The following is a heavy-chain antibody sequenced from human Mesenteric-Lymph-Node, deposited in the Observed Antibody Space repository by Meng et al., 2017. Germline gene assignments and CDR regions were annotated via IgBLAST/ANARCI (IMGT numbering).Heavy chain of an antibody. CDR1: CGSLIGYY. J-gene: IGHJ5*02. CDR3: VRTNYGDYNWFDP. Sequence: VQLRQVGAGLLKASETLSPACAVYCGSLIGYYLTVIRQHPGNGLEWIGYIYYSGSTYYNPSLRSRVAISIDTSKNQFSLKLTSVTAADTAVYFCVRTNYGDYNWFDPWGQGTLVTVSS. V-gene: IGHV4-31*11. D-gene: IGHD4-17*01. CDR2: IYYSGST.